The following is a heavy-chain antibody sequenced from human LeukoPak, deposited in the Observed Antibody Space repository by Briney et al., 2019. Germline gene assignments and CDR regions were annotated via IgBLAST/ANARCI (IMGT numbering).Heavy chain of an antibody. CDR2: ISYDGSNK. J-gene: IGHJ6*02. CDR1: GFTFSSYG. D-gene: IGHD3-3*01. CDR3: AKDSHYDFWSGYYLLGYYYAMDV. Sequence: GGSLRLSCAASGFTFSSYGMHWVRQAPGKGLEWVAVISYDGSNKYYAGSVKGRFTISRDNSKNTLYLQMNSLRAEDTAVYYCAKDSHYDFWSGYYLLGYYYAMDVWGQGTTVTVSS. V-gene: IGHV3-30*18.